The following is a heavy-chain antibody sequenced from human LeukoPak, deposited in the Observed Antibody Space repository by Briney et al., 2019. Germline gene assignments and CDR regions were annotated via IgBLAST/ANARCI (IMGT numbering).Heavy chain of an antibody. V-gene: IGHV4-39*07. CDR1: GGSISSSTYY. CDR3: ARGPRPPKPHDYYGSGSYYNPADY. CDR2: IYYSRST. Sequence: SETLSLTCTVSGGSISSSTYYWGWIRQPPGKGLEWIGSIYYSRSTYYNPSLKSRVTISVDTSKNQFSLKLSSVTAADTAVYYCARGPRPPKPHDYYGSGSYYNPADYWGQGTLVTVSS. D-gene: IGHD3-10*01. J-gene: IGHJ4*02.